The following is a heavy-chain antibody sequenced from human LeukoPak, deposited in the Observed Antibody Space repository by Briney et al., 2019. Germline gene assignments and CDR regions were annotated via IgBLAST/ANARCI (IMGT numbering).Heavy chain of an antibody. J-gene: IGHJ4*02. V-gene: IGHV4-34*01. CDR1: GGSFSGYY. CDR2: INHSGST. CDR3: ARGWRGDSSGYFFDY. D-gene: IGHD3-22*01. Sequence: PPETLSLTCAVYGGSFSGYYWSWIRQPPGKGLEWIGEINHSGSTNYNPSLKSRVTISVDTSKNQFSLKLSSVTAADTAVYYCARGWRGDSSGYFFDYWGQGALVTVSS.